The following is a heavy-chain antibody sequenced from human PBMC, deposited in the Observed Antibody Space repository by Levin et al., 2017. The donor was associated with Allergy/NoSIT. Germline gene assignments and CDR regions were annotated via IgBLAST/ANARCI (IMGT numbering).Heavy chain of an antibody. CDR2: ISGSGGST. D-gene: IGHD5-12*01. Sequence: LTCAASGFTFSSYAMSWVRQAPGMGLEWVSGISGSGGSTYYADSVKGRFTISRDNSKNTVNLQMNSLRAEDTAVYYCAKGYSGYKQPFDYWGQGTLVSVSS. J-gene: IGHJ4*02. V-gene: IGHV3-23*01. CDR3: AKGYSGYKQPFDY. CDR1: GFTFSSYA.